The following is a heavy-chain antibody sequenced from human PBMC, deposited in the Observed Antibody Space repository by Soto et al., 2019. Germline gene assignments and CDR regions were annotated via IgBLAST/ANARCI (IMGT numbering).Heavy chain of an antibody. V-gene: IGHV4-38-2*01. J-gene: IGHJ4*02. D-gene: IGHD1-26*01. CDR2: IYHSGST. CDR1: GYSISSGYY. Sequence: PSETLSLTCAVSGYSISSGYYWGWIRQPPGKGLEWIGSIYHSGSTYYNPSLKSRVTILVDTSKNQFSLKLSSVTAADTAVYYCATIPSEDFDYWGQGTLVTVS. CDR3: ATIPSEDFDY.